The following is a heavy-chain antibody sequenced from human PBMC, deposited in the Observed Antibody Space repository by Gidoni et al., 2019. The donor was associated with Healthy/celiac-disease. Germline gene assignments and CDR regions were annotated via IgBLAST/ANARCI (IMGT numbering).Heavy chain of an antibody. CDR1: GFSLSTSGMC. Sequence: QVTLRESGPALVKPTQTLTLTCTFSGFSLSTSGMCVSWIRQPPGKALEWLALIDWDDDKYYSTSLKTRLTISKDTSKNQVVLTMTNMDPVDTATYYCARIRSLSRGGCRGRYDYWGQGTLVTVSS. D-gene: IGHD6-19*01. J-gene: IGHJ4*02. CDR3: ARIRSLSRGGCRGRYDY. V-gene: IGHV2-70*01. CDR2: IDWDDDK.